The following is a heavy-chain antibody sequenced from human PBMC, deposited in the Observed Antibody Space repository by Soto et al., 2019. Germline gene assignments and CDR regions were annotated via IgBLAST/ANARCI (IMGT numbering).Heavy chain of an antibody. CDR3: AKDSWAIFGVPAGEYYAMDV. D-gene: IGHD3-3*01. J-gene: IGHJ6*02. V-gene: IGHV3-23*01. Sequence: PAGSLRLSCVASGFTFENYAMSWVRQAPGKGLEWVSAISGSGGTTYYSDSVKGRFTISRDNSKNTVYLQMNDLRVEDAAEYFCAKDSWAIFGVPAGEYYAMDVWGQGTTVTVSS. CDR2: ISGSGGTT. CDR1: GFTFENYA.